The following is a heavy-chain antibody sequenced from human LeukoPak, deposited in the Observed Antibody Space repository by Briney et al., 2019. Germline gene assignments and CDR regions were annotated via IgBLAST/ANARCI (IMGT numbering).Heavy chain of an antibody. CDR3: ARDFELLHPFDY. D-gene: IGHD2-15*01. J-gene: IGHJ4*02. V-gene: IGHV3-11*01. CDR2: ISSSGSTI. CDR1: GFTFSDYY. Sequence: AEGSLRLSCAASGFTFSDYYMSWIRQAPGKGLEWASYISSSGSTIYYADSVKGRFTISRDNAKNSLYLQMNSLRAEDTAVYYCARDFELLHPFDYWGQGTQVTVSS.